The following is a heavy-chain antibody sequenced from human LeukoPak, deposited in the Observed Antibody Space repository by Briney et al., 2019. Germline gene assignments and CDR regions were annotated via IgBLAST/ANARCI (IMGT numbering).Heavy chain of an antibody. Sequence: PGGSLRLSCAASGFTFSSYWMHWVRQAPGKGLVLVSRINGDGSSTAYADSVKGRFTISRDNAKNTLYLQMNSLRAEDTAVYYCARELTYSDYWGQGTLVTVSS. D-gene: IGHD3-9*01. V-gene: IGHV3-74*01. J-gene: IGHJ4*02. CDR2: INGDGSST. CDR3: ARELTYSDY. CDR1: GFTFSSYW.